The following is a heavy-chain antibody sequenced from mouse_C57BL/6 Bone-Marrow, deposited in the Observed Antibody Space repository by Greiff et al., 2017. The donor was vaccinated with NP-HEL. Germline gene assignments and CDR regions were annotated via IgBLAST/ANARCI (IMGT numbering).Heavy chain of an antibody. CDR2: IWSGGST. CDR3: ARNPTTVVDYAMDY. V-gene: IGHV2-2*01. Sequence: QVQLKESGPGLVQPSQSLSITCTVSGFSLTSYGVHWVRQSPGKGLEWLGVIWSGGSTDYNAAFISRLSISKDNSKSQVFFKMNSLQADDTAIYYCARNPTTVVDYAMDYWGQGTSVTVSS. J-gene: IGHJ4*01. CDR1: GFSLTSYG. D-gene: IGHD1-1*01.